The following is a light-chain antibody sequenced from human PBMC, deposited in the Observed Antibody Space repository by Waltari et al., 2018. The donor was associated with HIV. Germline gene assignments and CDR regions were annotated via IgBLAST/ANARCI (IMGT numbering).Light chain of an antibody. CDR3: QQYGSSPLT. V-gene: IGKV3-20*01. Sequence: EIVLTQSPGTLSLSPGERATLSCRASQSVRNNYLVWYQKKPGQAPRLLIYGASSGATGIPDRFSGSGSGTDFTLTISRLEPEDFAMFYCQQYGSSPLTFGQGTRLEIK. CDR1: QSVRNNY. CDR2: GAS. J-gene: IGKJ5*01.